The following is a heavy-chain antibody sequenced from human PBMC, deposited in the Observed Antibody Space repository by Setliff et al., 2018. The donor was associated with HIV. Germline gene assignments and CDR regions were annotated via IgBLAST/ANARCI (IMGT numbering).Heavy chain of an antibody. J-gene: IGHJ4*02. CDR3: ARGSCSGCYLSDY. D-gene: IGHD6-19*01. Sequence: SETLSLTCTVSGGSISSYYWSWIRQPPGKGLEWIGYIYTSGSTNYSPSLKSRVTINADTSTDTVYMELSSLRSEDTAVYYCARGSCSGCYLSDYWGLGTLVTVSS. CDR2: IYTSGST. CDR1: GGSISSYY. V-gene: IGHV4-4*08.